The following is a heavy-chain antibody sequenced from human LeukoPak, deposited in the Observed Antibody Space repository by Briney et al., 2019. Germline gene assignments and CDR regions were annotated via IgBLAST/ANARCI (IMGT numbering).Heavy chain of an antibody. D-gene: IGHD5-24*01. Sequence: ASVKVSCKASGYTFTNFYIHWVRQAPGQGLEWMGVIKPGGDSTSSARIFQGRVYMTSDTSTSTVYMELSGLRSDDTAVYYCARVRDGYNDAYDVWGQGTMVTVPS. V-gene: IGHV1-46*01. CDR3: ARVRDGYNDAYDV. J-gene: IGHJ3*01. CDR2: IKPGGDST. CDR1: GYTFTNFY.